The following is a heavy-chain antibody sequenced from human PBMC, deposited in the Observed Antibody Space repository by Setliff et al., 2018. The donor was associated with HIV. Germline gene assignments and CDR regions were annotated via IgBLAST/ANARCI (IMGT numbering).Heavy chain of an antibody. CDR2: ISPDNGNR. CDR1: GYTFTDYF. D-gene: IGHD6-19*01. J-gene: IGHJ4*02. V-gene: IGHV1-2*02. Sequence: ASVKVSCKSSGYTFTDYFMHWVRQAPGQGLEWMGWISPDNGNRRIQRRFQGRVTMTRDTSINTAYMEVSGLTSDDTAVYYCARDWGVAVAGKENDYWGQGTLVTVSS. CDR3: ARDWGVAVAGKENDY.